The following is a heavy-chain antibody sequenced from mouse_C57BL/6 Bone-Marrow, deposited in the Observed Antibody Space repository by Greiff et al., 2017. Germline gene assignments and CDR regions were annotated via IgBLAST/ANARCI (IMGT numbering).Heavy chain of an antibody. CDR3: TSVETTVVAPDRYVDV. V-gene: IGHV14-4*01. D-gene: IGHD1-1*01. Sequence: EVQLQQSGAELVRPGASVKLSCTASGFNIKDDYMHWVKQRPEQGLEWIGWIDPENGDTEYASKFQGKATITADTSSNTAYLQLSSLTSEDTAVYYCTSVETTVVAPDRYVDVWGTGTTVTVTS. CDR1: GFNIKDDY. J-gene: IGHJ1*03. CDR2: IDPENGDT.